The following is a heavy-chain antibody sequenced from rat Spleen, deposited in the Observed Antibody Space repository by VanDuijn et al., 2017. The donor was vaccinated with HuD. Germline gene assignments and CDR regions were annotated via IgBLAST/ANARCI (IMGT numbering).Heavy chain of an antibody. CDR2: ISYSGST. CDR3: ASQVPTTEGIVGYFDY. J-gene: IGHJ2*01. D-gene: IGHD1-11*01. V-gene: IGHV3-1*01. Sequence: EVQLQESGPGLVKPSQSLSLTCSVTGYSITSNYWGWIRKFPGNKMDGIGHISYSGSTSYNPSLKSRISITRDTSKNQFFLQLNSVTTEDTATYYCASQVPTTEGIVGYFDYWGQGVMVTVSS. CDR1: GYSITSNY.